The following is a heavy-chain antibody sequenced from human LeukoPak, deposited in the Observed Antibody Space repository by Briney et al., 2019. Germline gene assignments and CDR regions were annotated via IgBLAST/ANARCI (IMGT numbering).Heavy chain of an antibody. J-gene: IGHJ4*02. D-gene: IGHD5-24*01. CDR1: GFTFSSYG. CDR3: VRDLMADHLFDY. Sequence: GGSLRLSCAASGFTFSSYGMHWVRQAPGKGLEGVAVIWYDGSNKYYADSVKGRFTISRDNSKNTLYLQMNSLRAEDTAVYYCVRDLMADHLFDYWGQGTLVTVSS. CDR2: IWYDGSNK. V-gene: IGHV3-33*01.